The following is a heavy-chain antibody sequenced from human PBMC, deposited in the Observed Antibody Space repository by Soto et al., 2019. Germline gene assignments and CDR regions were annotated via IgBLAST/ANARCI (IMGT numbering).Heavy chain of an antibody. D-gene: IGHD3-10*01. CDR2: ISGSGGST. J-gene: IGHJ4*02. V-gene: IGHV3-23*01. Sequence: GGSLRLSCAASGFTFSSYAMSWVRQAPGKGLEWVSAISGSGGSTYYADSVKGRFTISRDNSKNTLYLQMNSLRAEDTAVYYCAKGFGGIIKNYLDYWGQGTLVAVSS. CDR1: GFTFSSYA. CDR3: AKGFGGIIKNYLDY.